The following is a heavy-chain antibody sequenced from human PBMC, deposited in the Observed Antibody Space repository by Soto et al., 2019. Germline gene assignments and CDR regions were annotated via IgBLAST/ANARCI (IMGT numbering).Heavy chain of an antibody. CDR1: GGSISSYY. J-gene: IGHJ4*02. D-gene: IGHD3-22*01. Sequence: SETLSLTCSVSGGSISSYYWSWIRQPPGKGLEWLGNIYYTGTTNYNPSLKSRITMSVDTSKNQFSLKLSSVTAADTAVYYCARVGYYYDSGGYYFPDYWGRGTLVTAPQ. V-gene: IGHV4-59*01. CDR3: ARVGYYYDSGGYYFPDY. CDR2: IYYTGTT.